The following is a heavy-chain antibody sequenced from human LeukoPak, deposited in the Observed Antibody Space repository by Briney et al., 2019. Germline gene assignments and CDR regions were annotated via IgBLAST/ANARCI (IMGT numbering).Heavy chain of an antibody. J-gene: IGHJ4*02. D-gene: IGHD4-17*01. CDR1: GFTVSSYY. Sequence: GGSLRLSCAASGFTVSSYYMSWVRQAPGKGLEWVSVIYSGGGTYYADSVKGRFTISRDNSKNTLYLQMNSLTAEDTAVYYCARASYGDYSFDCWGRGTLVTVS. V-gene: IGHV3-53*01. CDR2: IYSGGGT. CDR3: ARASYGDYSFDC.